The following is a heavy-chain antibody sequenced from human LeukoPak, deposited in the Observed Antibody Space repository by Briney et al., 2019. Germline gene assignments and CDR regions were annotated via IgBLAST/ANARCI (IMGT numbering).Heavy chain of an antibody. D-gene: IGHD6-19*01. J-gene: IGHJ2*01. CDR3: AREPLPEQWLDYWYFDL. CDR1: GYTFTSYG. V-gene: IGHV1-18*01. Sequence: ASVKVSCKASGYTFTSYGISWVRQAPGQGLEWMGWISAYDGNTNYAQKLQGRVTMTTDTSTSTAYMELRSLRSDDTAVYYCAREPLPEQWLDYWYFDLWGCGTLVTVSS. CDR2: ISAYDGNT.